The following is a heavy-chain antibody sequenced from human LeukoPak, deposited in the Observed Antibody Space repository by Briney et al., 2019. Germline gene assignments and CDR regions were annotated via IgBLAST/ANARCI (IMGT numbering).Heavy chain of an antibody. CDR2: INNKSSGT. D-gene: IGHD3-22*01. CDR1: GYTLTDYY. J-gene: IGHJ4*02. CDR3: ARVGYYESSGYYED. V-gene: IGHV1-2*06. Sequence: ASVTVSRKASGYTLTDYYMHWVRQAPGQGLEGMGRINNKSSGTNYAQTFQDRVNNTWEKSSSKAYMELSRLRADDTAVYYCARVGYYESSGYYEDWGQGTLVTVS.